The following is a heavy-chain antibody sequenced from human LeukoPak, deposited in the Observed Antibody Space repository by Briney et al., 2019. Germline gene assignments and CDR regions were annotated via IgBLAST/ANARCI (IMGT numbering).Heavy chain of an antibody. J-gene: IGHJ5*02. D-gene: IGHD6-6*01. CDR3: ARGREGIAARWWVEEPRWFFFDP. Sequence: GGSLRLSCAASGFTFSTYGMHWVRQAPGKGLEWVSSISSSSSYIYYADSVKGRFTISRDNAMNSLDLQMNTLRAEDTAVCYCARGREGIAARWWVEEPRWFFFDPWGQGTLVTVSS. CDR2: ISSSSSYI. V-gene: IGHV3-21*01. CDR1: GFTFSTYG.